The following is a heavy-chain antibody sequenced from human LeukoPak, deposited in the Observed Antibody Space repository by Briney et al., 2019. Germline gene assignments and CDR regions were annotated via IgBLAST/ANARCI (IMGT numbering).Heavy chain of an antibody. CDR3: ARYQWELPYYYYMDV. CDR2: IYYSGST. D-gene: IGHD1-26*01. J-gene: IGHJ6*03. CDR1: GGSISSSSYY. V-gene: IGHV4-39*01. Sequence: SETLSLTCTVSGGSISSSSYYWGWIRQPPGKGLEWIGSIYYSGSTYYNPSLKSRVAISVDTSKNQFSLKLSSVTAADTAVYYCARYQWELPYYYYMDVWGKGTTVTVSS.